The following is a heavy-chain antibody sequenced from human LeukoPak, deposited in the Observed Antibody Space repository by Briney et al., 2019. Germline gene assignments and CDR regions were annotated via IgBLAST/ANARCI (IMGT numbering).Heavy chain of an antibody. D-gene: IGHD6-19*01. V-gene: IGHV3-7*01. J-gene: IGHJ6*03. CDR2: IKQDGSEK. CDR1: GFTFSSYW. Sequence: GSLRLSCAASGFTFSSYWMSWVRQAPGKGLEWVANIKQDGSEKYYVDSVKGRFTISRDNAKNSLYLQMNSLRAEDTAVYYCARIFSGWSYYYYYYMDVWGKGTTVTVSS. CDR3: ARIFSGWSYYYYYYMDV.